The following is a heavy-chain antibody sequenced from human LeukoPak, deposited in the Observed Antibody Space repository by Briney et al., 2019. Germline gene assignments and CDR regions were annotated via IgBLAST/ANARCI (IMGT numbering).Heavy chain of an antibody. D-gene: IGHD2-21*01. V-gene: IGHV3-23*01. J-gene: IGHJ4*02. CDR3: VREAKMTNIL. Sequence: GGSLRLSCAASGFTFSSYAMISVRQAPGKWLEWVSAISGSGGNTYYADSVKGRFTISRDNSKNTLYLQMNSLRAEDTAAYYCVREAKMTNILWGQGTLVTVSS. CDR2: ISGSGGNT. CDR1: GFTFSSYA.